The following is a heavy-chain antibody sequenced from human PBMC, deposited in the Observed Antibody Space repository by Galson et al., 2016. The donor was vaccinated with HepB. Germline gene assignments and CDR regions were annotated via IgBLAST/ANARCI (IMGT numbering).Heavy chain of an antibody. CDR2: INSNADGATT. D-gene: IGHD2-2*01. CDR3: STVREKTSWSINY. CDR1: GFTFRNAW. J-gene: IGHJ4*02. V-gene: IGHV3-15*07. Sequence: SLRLSCAGSGFTFRNAWMNWVRQRPGKGLEWVGRINSNADGATTDYTSPVKGRFTISRDDSQNMYYLQMNGLQIEDTAVYFCSTVREKTSWSINYWGQGTLVTVSS.